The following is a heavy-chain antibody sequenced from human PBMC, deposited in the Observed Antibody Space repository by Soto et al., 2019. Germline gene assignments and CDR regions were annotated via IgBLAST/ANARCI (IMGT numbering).Heavy chain of an antibody. CDR1: GSTFSNAW. Sequence: GGSLRLSCAASGSTFSNAWMSWVRQAPGKGLEWVGRIKSKTDGGTTDYAARVKGRFTISRDDSKNTLYLQMDSLKTEDTAVYYCTPPQLAVRAVIIDVYSYTVMDVWGQATRVTV. D-gene: IGHD3-10*01. J-gene: IGHJ6*02. CDR2: IKSKTDGGTT. V-gene: IGHV3-15*01. CDR3: TPPQLAVRAVIIDVYSYTVMDV.